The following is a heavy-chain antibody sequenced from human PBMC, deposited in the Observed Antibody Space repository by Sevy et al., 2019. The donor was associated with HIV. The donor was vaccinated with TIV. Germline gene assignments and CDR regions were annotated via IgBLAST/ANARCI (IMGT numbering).Heavy chain of an antibody. Sequence: SLRLSCTASGFTFDDYTMSWFHQAPGKELEWVGFIGSKAYGGTTEYAASVKGRFTISRDDSKSIAFLQMNSLKTEDTAVYYCTRDLAYYDSSRMYDYWGQGTLVTVSS. CDR3: TRDLAYYDSSRMYDY. D-gene: IGHD3-22*01. J-gene: IGHJ4*02. CDR2: IGSKAYGGTT. V-gene: IGHV3-49*03. CDR1: GFTFDDYT.